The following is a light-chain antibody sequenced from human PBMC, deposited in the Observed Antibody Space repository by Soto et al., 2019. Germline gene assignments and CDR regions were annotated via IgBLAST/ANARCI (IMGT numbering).Light chain of an antibody. J-gene: IGLJ1*01. Sequence: QSVLTQPASVSGSPGQSITISCTGTSSDVGAYKYVSWFQQHPGKAPKLMIFDVSSRPSGVSDRFSGSKSGNTASLTIAGLQAEDEADYYCHSYTSSNTYVFGTGTKATVL. CDR3: HSYTSSNTYV. V-gene: IGLV2-14*03. CDR2: DVS. CDR1: SSDVGAYKY.